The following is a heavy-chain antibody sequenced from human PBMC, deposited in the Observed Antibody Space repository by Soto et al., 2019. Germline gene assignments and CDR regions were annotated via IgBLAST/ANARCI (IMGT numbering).Heavy chain of an antibody. V-gene: IGHV1-69*08. CDR1: GGTFSSYT. J-gene: IGHJ5*02. D-gene: IGHD2-15*01. Sequence: QVQLVQSGAEVQKPGSSVKVSCKASGGTFSSYTISWVRQAPGQGLAWMGRIIPILGIANYAQKFQGRVTITADKSTSTAYMELSSMRSEHTAVYYCARDLERYCSGGSCWGWFDPWGQGTLVTVSS. CDR3: ARDLERYCSGGSCWGWFDP. CDR2: IIPILGIA.